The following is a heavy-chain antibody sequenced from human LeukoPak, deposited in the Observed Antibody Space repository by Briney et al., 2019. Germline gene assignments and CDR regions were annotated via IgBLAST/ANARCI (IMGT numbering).Heavy chain of an antibody. CDR2: ISGRGEST. J-gene: IGHJ4*02. CDR1: GFTFSSYT. CDR3: AKERQTGDYFTSDY. D-gene: IGHD4-17*01. V-gene: IGHV3-23*01. Sequence: GGSLRLSCAASGFTFSSYTMSWVRQAPGEGLEWLSAISGRGESTFYAPSVKGRFAISRDNSDNTLYLQMSSLRVDDTAVYFCAKERQTGDYFTSDYRGQGTLVTVSS.